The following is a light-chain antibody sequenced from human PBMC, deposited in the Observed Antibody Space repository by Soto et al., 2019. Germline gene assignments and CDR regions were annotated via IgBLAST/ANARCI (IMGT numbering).Light chain of an antibody. Sequence: QSVLTQPPSASGTPGQRVTISCSGSSSNIGSNIVNWYQQLPGTAPKLLISADNQRPSGVPDRFSGSKSGTSASLAFSGLQSEDEADYYCAAWDDSLNRVVFGGGTKLTVL. CDR1: SSNIGSNI. CDR2: ADN. J-gene: IGLJ2*01. CDR3: AAWDDSLNRVV. V-gene: IGLV1-44*01.